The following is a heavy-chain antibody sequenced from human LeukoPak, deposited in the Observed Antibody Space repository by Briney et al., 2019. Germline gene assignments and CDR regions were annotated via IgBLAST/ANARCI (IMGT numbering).Heavy chain of an antibody. Sequence: SETLSLTCTVSGGSISSGDYYWSWIRQHPGKGLEWIGYIYYSGSTYYNPSLKSRVAISLDTSKNQFSLKLSSVTAADTAVYYCARDQEDSGTDYWGQGTLVTVSS. CDR3: ARDQEDSGTDY. D-gene: IGHD3-10*01. CDR2: IYYSGST. V-gene: IGHV4-31*03. J-gene: IGHJ4*02. CDR1: GGSISSGDYY.